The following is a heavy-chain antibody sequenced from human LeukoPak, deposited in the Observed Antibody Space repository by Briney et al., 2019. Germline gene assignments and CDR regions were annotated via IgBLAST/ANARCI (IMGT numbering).Heavy chain of an antibody. D-gene: IGHD3-16*01. CDR2: ISWNSGSI. CDR1: GFTFDDYA. J-gene: IGHJ6*03. Sequence: PGGSLRLSCAASGFTFDDYAMHWVRQGPGQGLEWVSGISWNSGSIGYADSVKGRFTISRDNAKNSLYLQMNSLRAEDTALYYCAKDTAGFGFDYMDVWGKGTTVTISS. V-gene: IGHV3-9*01. CDR3: AKDTAGFGFDYMDV.